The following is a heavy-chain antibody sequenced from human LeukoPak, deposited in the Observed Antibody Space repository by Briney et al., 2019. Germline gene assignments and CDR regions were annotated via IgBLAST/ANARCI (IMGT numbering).Heavy chain of an antibody. Sequence: SETLFLTCTVSGGSISRYYWSWIRQPPGKGLEWIGYIYYSGSTNYNPSLKSRVTISVDTSKNQFSLKLSSVTAADTAVYYCARVIARARLDYWGQGTLVTVSS. CDR2: IYYSGST. V-gene: IGHV4-59*01. D-gene: IGHD2-21*01. CDR3: ARVIARARLDY. J-gene: IGHJ4*02. CDR1: GGSISRYY.